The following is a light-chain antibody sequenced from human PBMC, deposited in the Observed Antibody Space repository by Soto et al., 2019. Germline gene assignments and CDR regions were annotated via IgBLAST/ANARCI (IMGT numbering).Light chain of an antibody. V-gene: IGLV2-11*01. CDR1: SSDVGGYDY. CDR3: CSYAGSYTKV. CDR2: DVN. Sequence: QSALTQPRSVSGSPGQSVTISCTGTSSDVGGYDYVSWYQQHPGKAPKLMIYDVNKRPSGVPDRFSGSKSGNTASLTISGLQADDEADYYCCSYAGSYTKVFGRGTKLTVL. J-gene: IGLJ2*01.